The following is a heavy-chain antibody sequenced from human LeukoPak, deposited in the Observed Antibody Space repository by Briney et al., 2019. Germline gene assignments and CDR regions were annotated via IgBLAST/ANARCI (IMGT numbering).Heavy chain of an antibody. CDR3: ARFKTTPWYYYGMDV. Sequence: PSETLSLTCTVSGGSISSYFWSWIRQPPGKGLEWIGHIYYSGSINYNPSLKSRVTIPVDTSKNQFSLKLSSVTAADTAVCYCARFKTTPWYYYGMDVWGKGTTVTVSS. V-gene: IGHV4-59*01. CDR1: GGSISSYF. D-gene: IGHD4-11*01. J-gene: IGHJ6*04. CDR2: IYYSGSI.